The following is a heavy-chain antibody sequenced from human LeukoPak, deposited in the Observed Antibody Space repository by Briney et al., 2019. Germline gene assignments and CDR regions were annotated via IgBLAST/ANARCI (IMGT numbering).Heavy chain of an antibody. Sequence: GGSLRLSCAASGITFSTYWMSWVRQAPGKGLEWVANIRQDGNERNYVGSVKGRFTISRDNAKNSLYLQMNSLRAEDTAVYYCAAGNTFDIWGQGTMVTVSS. V-gene: IGHV3-7*01. J-gene: IGHJ3*02. D-gene: IGHD1-14*01. CDR1: GITFSTYW. CDR2: IRQDGNER. CDR3: AAGNTFDI.